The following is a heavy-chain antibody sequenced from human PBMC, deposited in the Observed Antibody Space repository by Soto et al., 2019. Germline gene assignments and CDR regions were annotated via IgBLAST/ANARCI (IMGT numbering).Heavy chain of an antibody. J-gene: IGHJ4*02. CDR2: IKQDGSEK. Sequence: SLRLSCAASGFTFTSYWMSWVRQAPGKGREWVANIKQDGSEKYYVDSVKGRFTISRDNAKNSLYLQMNSLRAEDTAVYYCARDYYDSSGYYPRFDYWGQGTLVTVSS. D-gene: IGHD3-22*01. V-gene: IGHV3-7*04. CDR1: GFTFTSYW. CDR3: ARDYYDSSGYYPRFDY.